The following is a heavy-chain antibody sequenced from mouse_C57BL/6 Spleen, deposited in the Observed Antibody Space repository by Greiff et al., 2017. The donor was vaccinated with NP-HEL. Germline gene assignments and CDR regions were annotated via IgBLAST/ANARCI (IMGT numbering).Heavy chain of an antibody. Sequence: EVKLMESGGGLVQPGGSLSLSCAASGFTFTDYYMSWVRQPPGKALEWLGFIRNKANGYTTEYSASVKGRFTISRDNSQSILYLQMNALRAEDSATYYCARYRTTVVDWYFDVWGTGTTVTVSS. CDR3: ARYRTTVVDWYFDV. D-gene: IGHD1-1*01. CDR1: GFTFTDYY. J-gene: IGHJ1*03. CDR2: IRNKANGYTT. V-gene: IGHV7-3*01.